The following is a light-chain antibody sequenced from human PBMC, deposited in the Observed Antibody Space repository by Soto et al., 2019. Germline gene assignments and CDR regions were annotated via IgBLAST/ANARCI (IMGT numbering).Light chain of an antibody. CDR2: KAS. CDR1: QDISHY. Sequence: DMQLTQSPSTLCGFVGASVPLTCKASQDISHYLNWYQQKPGKALKLLIYKASTLKSGVPSRFSGSGSGTEFTLTISSLQPDDFATYYCQHYNSYSEAFGQGTKVDI. J-gene: IGKJ1*01. CDR3: QHYNSYSEA. V-gene: IGKV1-5*03.